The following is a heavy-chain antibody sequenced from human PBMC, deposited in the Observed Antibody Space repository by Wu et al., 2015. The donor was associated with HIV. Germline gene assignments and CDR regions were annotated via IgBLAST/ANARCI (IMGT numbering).Heavy chain of an antibody. CDR3: AEGSITMIVLVINAPTSFDI. D-gene: IGHD3-22*01. J-gene: IGHJ3*02. CDR2: MNPKSGNT. Sequence: QVQLVQSGTEVKRPGASLKVSCKASGYTFTSYDINWVRQATGQGLEWMGWMNPKSGNTGYAQKFLGRVTMTRNTSITTAYMELSSLRSEDTAVYYCAEGSITMIVLVINAPTSFDIVGTKGQVVTVSS. V-gene: IGHV1-8*01. CDR1: GYTFTSYD.